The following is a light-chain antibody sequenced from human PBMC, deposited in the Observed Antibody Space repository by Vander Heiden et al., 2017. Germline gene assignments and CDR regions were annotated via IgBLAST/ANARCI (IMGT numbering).Light chain of an antibody. Sequence: IQLYQTPSYLSASVVDRVTITCRVSQVISSYLNWYRQKPGKVPTLLIFSASNLLSGVPSRLSGSGSVTDFTLTISRLQPEDVASFYGQRTNKAPFTFGPGTKVDIK. CDR2: SAS. J-gene: IGKJ3*01. V-gene: IGKV1-27*01. CDR1: QVISSY. CDR3: QRTNKAPFT.